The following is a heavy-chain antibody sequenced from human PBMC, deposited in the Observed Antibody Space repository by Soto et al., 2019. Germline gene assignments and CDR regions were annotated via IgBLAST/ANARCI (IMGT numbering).Heavy chain of an antibody. V-gene: IGHV1-18*01. J-gene: IGHJ4*02. D-gene: IGHD3-22*01. CDR1: GYTFYSHS. Sequence: ASVKVSCKASGYTFYSHSISWVRQAPGQGLEWMGRISSDNGNTRYAQKFQGRVTITADTSTSTVYMELSSLRSEDTAVYYCARPDYYDSSGYSPGHFDYWGQGTLVTVSS. CDR2: ISSDNGNT. CDR3: ARPDYYDSSGYSPGHFDY.